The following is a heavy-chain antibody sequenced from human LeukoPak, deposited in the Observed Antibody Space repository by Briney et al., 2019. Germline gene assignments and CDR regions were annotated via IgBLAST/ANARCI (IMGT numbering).Heavy chain of an antibody. J-gene: IGHJ4*02. CDR3: ARLWYYGSGSPTLDY. D-gene: IGHD3-10*01. CDR2: IYYSGNT. Sequence: PSETLSLTCAAYGGSFSGYYWGWIRQPPGKGLEWIGSIYYSGNTYYNPSLKSRVTISVDTSKNQFSLRLSSVTAADTAVYHCARLWYYGSGSPTLDYWGQGTLVTVSS. CDR1: GGSFSGYY. V-gene: IGHV4-39*01.